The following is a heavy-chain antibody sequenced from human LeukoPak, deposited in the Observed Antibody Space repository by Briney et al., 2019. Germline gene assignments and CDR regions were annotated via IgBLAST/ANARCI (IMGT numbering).Heavy chain of an antibody. Sequence: GGSLRLSCAASWFNVSSNYISWVRPAPVQGLEWLSALSGSGGSTYYADSVKGRFTFSRDNSKNTLYLQMNSLRAEDTAVYYCAKDLAVVVPAAMNYWGQGTLVTVSS. V-gene: IGHV3-23*01. D-gene: IGHD2-2*01. CDR1: WFNVSSNY. CDR2: LSGSGGST. J-gene: IGHJ4*02. CDR3: AKDLAVVVPAAMNY.